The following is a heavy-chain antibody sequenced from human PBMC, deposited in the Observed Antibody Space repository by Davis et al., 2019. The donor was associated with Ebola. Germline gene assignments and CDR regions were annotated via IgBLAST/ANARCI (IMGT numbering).Heavy chain of an antibody. V-gene: IGHV3-43*02. D-gene: IGHD5-24*01. Sequence: LSLTCAASGFTFDDYAMHWVRQAPGKGLEWASLISGDGGSTYYADSVKGRFTISRDNSKNSLYLQMNILRTEDTALYYCAKSGKDGYNFFDSWGQGTLVTVSS. CDR2: ISGDGGST. CDR1: GFTFDDYA. J-gene: IGHJ4*02. CDR3: AKSGKDGYNFFDS.